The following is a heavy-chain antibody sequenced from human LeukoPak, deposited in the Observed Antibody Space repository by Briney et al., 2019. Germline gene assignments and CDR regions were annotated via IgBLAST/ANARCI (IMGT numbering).Heavy chain of an antibody. V-gene: IGHV3-23*01. CDR3: ARETGDLDF. J-gene: IGHJ4*02. Sequence: GGSLRLSCAASGFTFSDYYMSWIRQAPGKGLEWVSVISGSVSSTYYADSVKGRFTISRDNSKNTLYLQMNSLRDEDTAVYYCARETGDLDFWGQGTLVTVSS. CDR1: GFTFSDYY. D-gene: IGHD7-27*01. CDR2: ISGSVSST.